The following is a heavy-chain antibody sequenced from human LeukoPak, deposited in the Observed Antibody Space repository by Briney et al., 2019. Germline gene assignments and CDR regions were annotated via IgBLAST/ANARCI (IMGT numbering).Heavy chain of an antibody. CDR1: GGSFSGYY. Sequence: SETLSLTCAVYGGSFSGYYWSWIRQPPGKGLEWIGEINHSGSTNYNPSLKSRVTISVDTSKNQFSLKLSSVTAADTAVHYCARCLKGQWLIPTYFDYWGQGTLVTVSS. CDR3: ARCLKGQWLIPTYFDY. CDR2: INHSGST. D-gene: IGHD6-19*01. J-gene: IGHJ4*02. V-gene: IGHV4-34*01.